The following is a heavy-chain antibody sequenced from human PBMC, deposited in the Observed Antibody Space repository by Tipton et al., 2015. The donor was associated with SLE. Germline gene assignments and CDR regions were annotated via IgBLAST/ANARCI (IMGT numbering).Heavy chain of an antibody. J-gene: IGHJ5*02. V-gene: IGHV1-8*01. CDR2: MNPNSGNT. D-gene: IGHD3-10*01. Sequence: QVQLVQSGPEVKKPGASVKVSCKASGYTFTSYDINWMRQATGRGLEWMGWMNPNSGNTGYAQKFQGRVTMTRNTSISTAYMELSSLRSEDAAVYYCARDGGVVRGAKGWFDPWGQGTLVTVSS. CDR1: GYTFTSYD. CDR3: ARDGGVVRGAKGWFDP.